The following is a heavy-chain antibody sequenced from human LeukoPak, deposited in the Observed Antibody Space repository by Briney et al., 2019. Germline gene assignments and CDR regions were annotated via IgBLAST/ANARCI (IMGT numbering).Heavy chain of an antibody. Sequence: GGSLRLSCAASGFTFSSYSMNWVRQAPGKGLEWVSCISSSSSYIYYTDSVKGRFTIYRDNAKNSLYLQMNSLRVEDTAVYYCAKNIVVVVGMDVWGKGTTVTVSS. CDR2: ISSSSSYI. CDR1: GFTFSSYS. V-gene: IGHV3-21*04. D-gene: IGHD2-15*01. CDR3: AKNIVVVVGMDV. J-gene: IGHJ6*04.